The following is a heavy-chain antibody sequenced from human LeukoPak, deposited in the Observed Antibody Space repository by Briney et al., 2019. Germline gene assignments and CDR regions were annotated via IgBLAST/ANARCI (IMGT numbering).Heavy chain of an antibody. CDR1: GGSFSGYY. CDR2: INHSGST. Sequence: PSETLYLTCAVYGGSFSGYYWSRIRQPPGKGLEWIGEINHSGSTNYNPSLKSRVTISVDTSKNQFSLKLSSVTAADTAVYYCARIQWLAGGSRLLVDYWGQGTLVTVSS. V-gene: IGHV4-34*01. D-gene: IGHD6-19*01. J-gene: IGHJ4*02. CDR3: ARIQWLAGGSRLLVDY.